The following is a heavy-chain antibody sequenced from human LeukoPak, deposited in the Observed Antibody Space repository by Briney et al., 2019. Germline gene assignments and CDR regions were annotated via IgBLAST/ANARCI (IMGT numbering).Heavy chain of an antibody. J-gene: IGHJ4*02. Sequence: PGGALRLAFSASGFNFSSHWRHSVRQDPGKGLLWVSHINGDGGSTGSADSVKGRFTTSRDNAKTTLYLHMNSLRAEDTAVYYCARAQVGATPIDYWGQGTLVTVSS. V-gene: IGHV3-74*01. D-gene: IGHD1-26*01. CDR3: ARAQVGATPIDY. CDR2: INGDGGST. CDR1: GFNFSSHW.